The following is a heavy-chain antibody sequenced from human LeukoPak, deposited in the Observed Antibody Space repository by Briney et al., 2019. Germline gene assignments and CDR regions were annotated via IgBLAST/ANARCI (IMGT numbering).Heavy chain of an antibody. CDR3: ARERVGGNWNDVAVFDY. D-gene: IGHD1-1*01. CDR1: GGSISSYY. J-gene: IGHJ4*02. V-gene: IGHV4-59*01. CDR2: IHYSGST. Sequence: TSETLSLTCTVSGGSISSYYWSWIRQPPGKGLEWIGYIHYSGSTNYNPSLKSRVTISVDTSKNQFSLKLSSVTAADTAVYYCARERVGGNWNDVAVFDYRGQGTLVTVSS.